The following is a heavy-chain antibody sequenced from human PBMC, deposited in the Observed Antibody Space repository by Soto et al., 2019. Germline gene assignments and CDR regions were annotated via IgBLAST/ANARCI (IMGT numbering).Heavy chain of an antibody. CDR1: GFSLSTSRVG. CDR3: AHKGGGDRILDY. D-gene: IGHD3-16*01. V-gene: IGHV2-5*02. J-gene: IGHJ4*02. CDR2: VYWDDSK. Sequence: SGPTLVNHTQTLTLTCTFSGFSLSTSRVGVGWIRQPPGKALEWPAIVYWDDSKRYSPSLKSRLTITKDTSKNQVVLTMTNMEPVDTATYYCAHKGGGDRILDYWGQGTLVTVSS.